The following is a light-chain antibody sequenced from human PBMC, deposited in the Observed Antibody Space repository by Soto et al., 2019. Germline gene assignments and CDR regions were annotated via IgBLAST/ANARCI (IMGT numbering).Light chain of an antibody. J-gene: IGLJ1*01. CDR2: EVT. V-gene: IGLV2-23*02. CDR3: CSYAGSSTFDV. CDR1: SSDVGAYIY. Sequence: QSALTQPASVSGSPGQSITISCTGTSSDVGAYIYVSWYQHHPGKAPKVMIYEVTNRPSGVSDRFSGSKSGNTASLTISGLQAEDEADYYCCSYAGSSTFDVFGTGTKLTVL.